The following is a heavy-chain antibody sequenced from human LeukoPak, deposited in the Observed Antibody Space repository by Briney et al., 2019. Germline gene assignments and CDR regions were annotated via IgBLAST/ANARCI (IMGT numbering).Heavy chain of an antibody. J-gene: IGHJ3*02. Sequence: GGSLRLSCAASGFTLTTYWMHWVCQAPGKGLVWVSRINSDGKITTYADSVKGRLTISGDYAKNTLYLQMNSLRAEDTAVYYCARDSGHDAFDIWGQGTTVTVSS. CDR1: GFTLTTYW. V-gene: IGHV3-74*01. CDR3: ARDSGHDAFDI. CDR2: INSDGKIT.